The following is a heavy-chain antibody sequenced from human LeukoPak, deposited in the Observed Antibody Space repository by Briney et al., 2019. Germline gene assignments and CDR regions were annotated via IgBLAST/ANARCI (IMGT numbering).Heavy chain of an antibody. Sequence: SETLSLTCTVSGGSISSYYWSWIRQPPGKGLEWIGYIYYSGSTDYNPSLKSRVTISVDTSKNQFSLKVRSVTAADTALYYCARGPPYSSSWYGYWGQGTLVTVSS. D-gene: IGHD6-13*01. J-gene: IGHJ4*02. V-gene: IGHV4-59*12. CDR1: GGSISSYY. CDR3: ARGPPYSSSWYGY. CDR2: IYYSGST.